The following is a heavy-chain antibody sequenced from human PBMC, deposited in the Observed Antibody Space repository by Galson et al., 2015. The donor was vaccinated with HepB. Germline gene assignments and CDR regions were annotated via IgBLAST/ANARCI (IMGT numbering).Heavy chain of an antibody. CDR2: ISAYNGNT. CDR1: GYTFTSYG. Sequence: SVKVSCKASGYTFTSYGISWVRQAPGQGLEWMGWISAYNGNTNYAQKLQGRVTMTTDTSTSTAYMELRSLRSDNAAVYYCAGDGEYYYDSSGYYNSQRGDYWGQGALVTVST. J-gene: IGHJ4*02. D-gene: IGHD3-22*01. CDR3: AGDGEYYYDSSGYYNSQRGDY. V-gene: IGHV1-18*01.